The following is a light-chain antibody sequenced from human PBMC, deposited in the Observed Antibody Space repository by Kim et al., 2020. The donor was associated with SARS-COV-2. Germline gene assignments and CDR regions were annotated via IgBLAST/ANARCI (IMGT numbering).Light chain of an antibody. CDR2: GAS. V-gene: IGKV3-20*01. CDR3: QQYGGSPQT. CDR1: QSVSSSY. J-gene: IGKJ1*01. Sequence: IELTQSPATLSLSPSERATISCSASQSVSSSYLAWYQQKPGQAPRLLIYGASSRATGIPDRFSGSGSGTDFTLTISRLEPEDFAVYYCQQYGGSPQTFGQGTKVDIK.